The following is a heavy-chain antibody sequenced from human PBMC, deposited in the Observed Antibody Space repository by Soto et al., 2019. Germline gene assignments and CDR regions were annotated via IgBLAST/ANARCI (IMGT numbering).Heavy chain of an antibody. CDR1: GFTFSSYG. V-gene: IGHV3-30*18. J-gene: IGHJ6*02. D-gene: IGHD3-10*01. CDR3: AKWDYMVRGVLAPTYYYYGMDV. Sequence: QVQLVESGGGVVQPGRSLRLSCAASGFTFSSYGMHWVRQAPGKGLEWVAVISYDGSNKYYADSVKGRFTISRDNSKNTLYLQMNSLRAEDTAVYYCAKWDYMVRGVLAPTYYYYGMDVWGRGTTVTVSS. CDR2: ISYDGSNK.